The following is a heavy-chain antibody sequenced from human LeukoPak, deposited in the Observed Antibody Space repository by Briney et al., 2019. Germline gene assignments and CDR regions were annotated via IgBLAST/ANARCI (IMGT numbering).Heavy chain of an antibody. CDR1: GYTFTSYG. Sequence: ASVKVSCKASGYTFTSYGISWVRQAPGQGLEWMGWISAYNGNTNYAQKLQGRVTMTTDTSTSTAYMELRSLRSDDTAVYYCARPQPDYGEYPPFLYMDVWGKGTTVTVSS. V-gene: IGHV1-18*01. J-gene: IGHJ6*03. CDR2: ISAYNGNT. CDR3: ARPQPDYGEYPPFLYMDV. D-gene: IGHD4-17*01.